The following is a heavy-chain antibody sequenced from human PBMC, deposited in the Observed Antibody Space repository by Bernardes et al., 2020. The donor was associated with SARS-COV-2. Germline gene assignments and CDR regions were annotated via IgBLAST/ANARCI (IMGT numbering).Heavy chain of an antibody. CDR2: IYPRDSDT. V-gene: IGHV5-51*01. CDR3: ARQSSFVAATGIDY. Sequence: GDSLKISFKFSGFDFTNYLIVCVRQMPGNGLEWMGIIYPRDSDTRYIPSFQGQVTISADKSISTAYLQWSSLKASDTAMYYCARQSSFVAATGIDYWGQGTLVTVSS. D-gene: IGHD6-13*01. J-gene: IGHJ4*02. CDR1: GFDFTNYL.